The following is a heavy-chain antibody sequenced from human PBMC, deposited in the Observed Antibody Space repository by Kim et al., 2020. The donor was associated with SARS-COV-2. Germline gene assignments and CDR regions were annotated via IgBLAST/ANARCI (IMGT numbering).Heavy chain of an antibody. CDR3: ARRRVFRGFDY. J-gene: IGHJ4*02. CDR1: GFAFNEYD. Sequence: GGSLRLSCVASGFAFNEYDMSWVRQVPGKGLEWVSDISDSGGKTNYAESLKGRLTISRDNAKNSLYLQMTNLRGEDTALYYCARRRVFRGFDYWGQGTLV. CDR2: ISDSGGKT. V-gene: IGHV3-20*04.